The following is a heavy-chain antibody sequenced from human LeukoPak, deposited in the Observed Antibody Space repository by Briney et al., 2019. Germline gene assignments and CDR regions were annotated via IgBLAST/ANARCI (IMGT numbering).Heavy chain of an antibody. V-gene: IGHV3-23*01. CDR2: VSTTGGST. Sequence: GGSLRLSCGASSFTFSSYVMSWVRQAPGKGLEWVSTVSTTGGSTYYADSVKGRFTISRDNSKNTLYLQMNSLRAEDTAVYYCAKSGLNRFDYWGQGTLVTVSS. D-gene: IGHD2-15*01. CDR1: SFTFSSYV. J-gene: IGHJ4*02. CDR3: AKSGLNRFDY.